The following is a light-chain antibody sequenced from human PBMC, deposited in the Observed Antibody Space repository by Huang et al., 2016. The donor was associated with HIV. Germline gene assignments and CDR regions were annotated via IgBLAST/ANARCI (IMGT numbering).Light chain of an antibody. CDR3: QQYDSLPRT. J-gene: IGKJ1*01. CDR1: QDISKF. Sequence: DIQMTQSPSSLSASVGDRVTITCQASQDISKFLNWYQQKPGKVPKLLIYDTSNLETGVPSRFSGSGSGTHCTFTISSLQPEDIATYYCQQYDSLPRTFGQGTKVEIK. CDR2: DTS. V-gene: IGKV1-33*01.